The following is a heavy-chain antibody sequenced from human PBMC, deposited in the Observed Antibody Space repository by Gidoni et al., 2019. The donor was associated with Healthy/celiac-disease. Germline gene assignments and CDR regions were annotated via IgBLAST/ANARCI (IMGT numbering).Heavy chain of an antibody. V-gene: IGHV3-21*01. CDR3: ARRSYGDYGIDY. D-gene: IGHD4-17*01. Sequence: EVQLVESGGGLVKTGGSLRLSCAASEFTFSSYSMNWVRQAPGKGLEWVSSISSSSSYIYYAASVKGRFTISRDNAKNSLYLQMNSLRAEDTAVYYCARRSYGDYGIDYWGQGTLVTVSS. CDR2: ISSSSSYI. CDR1: EFTFSSYS. J-gene: IGHJ4*02.